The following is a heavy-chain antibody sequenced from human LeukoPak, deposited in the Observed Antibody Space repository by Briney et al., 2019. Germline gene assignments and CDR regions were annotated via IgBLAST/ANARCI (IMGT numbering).Heavy chain of an antibody. Sequence: ASVKVSCKASGYIFTDYSINWLRQAPGQGLEWMGRMNPSSGVTNYAQKFQGRVTMTRDTSINTAYLDLSALKSDDTAVYYCASRAASVTLGYWGQGTLVTVSS. V-gene: IGHV1-2*06. D-gene: IGHD2-15*01. CDR2: MNPSSGVT. CDR1: GYIFTDYS. J-gene: IGHJ4*02. CDR3: ASRAASVTLGY.